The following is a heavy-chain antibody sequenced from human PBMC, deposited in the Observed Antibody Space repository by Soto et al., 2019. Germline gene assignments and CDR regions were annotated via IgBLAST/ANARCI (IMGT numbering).Heavy chain of an antibody. Sequence: SETLSLTCTVSGGSISSYYWSWIRQPPGKGLEWIGYIYYSGSTNYNPSLKSRVTISVDTSKNQFSLKRSSVTAADTAVYYCAREMMFCSGGSCYSTDAFDIWGQGTMVTVSS. CDR3: AREMMFCSGGSCYSTDAFDI. CDR1: GGSISSYY. J-gene: IGHJ3*02. V-gene: IGHV4-59*01. CDR2: IYYSGST. D-gene: IGHD2-15*01.